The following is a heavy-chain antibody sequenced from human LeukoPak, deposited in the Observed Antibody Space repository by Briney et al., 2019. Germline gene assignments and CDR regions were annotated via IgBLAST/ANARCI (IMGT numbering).Heavy chain of an antibody. V-gene: IGHV1-24*01. CDR3: ASASQGGAPNDYGMDV. Sequence: ASVKVSCKASGFTFTSSAVHWVRQAPGKGLEWMGGFDPEDGETIYAQKFQGRVTMTEDTSTDTAYMELSSLRSEDTAVYYCASASQGGAPNDYGMDVWGQGTTVTVSS. CDR2: FDPEDGET. CDR1: GFTFTSSA. D-gene: IGHD3-16*01. J-gene: IGHJ6*02.